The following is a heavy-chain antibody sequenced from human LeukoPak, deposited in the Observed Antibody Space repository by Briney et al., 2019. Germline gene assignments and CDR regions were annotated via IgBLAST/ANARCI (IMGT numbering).Heavy chain of an antibody. D-gene: IGHD2-15*01. CDR3: AKGPYCRGGSCDPYNWFDP. CDR1: GFTFSSYA. CDR2: ISGSGGST. Sequence: GGSLRLSCAASGFTFSSYAMSWVRQAPGKGLEWVSAISGSGGSTYYADSVKGRFTISRDNSKNTLYLQMNSLRAEDTAVYYCAKGPYCRGGSCDPYNWFDPWGQGTLVTVSS. J-gene: IGHJ5*02. V-gene: IGHV3-23*01.